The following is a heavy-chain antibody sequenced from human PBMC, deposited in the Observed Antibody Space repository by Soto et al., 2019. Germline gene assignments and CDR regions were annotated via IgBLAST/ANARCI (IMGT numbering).Heavy chain of an antibody. J-gene: IGHJ2*01. CDR3: ARRLEGDYWYFDL. D-gene: IGHD1-1*01. CDR1: CFTLSSFG. CDR2: VSGGGTT. V-gene: IGHV3-23*01. Sequence: PAGSLRLPCAAACFTLSSFGMTCVLQAPGKGRERVSAVSGGGTTYYAGCVTGRFTISRDNSKSTLYLQMNSLRAEDTAVYYCARRLEGDYWYFDLWGRGTLVTVSS.